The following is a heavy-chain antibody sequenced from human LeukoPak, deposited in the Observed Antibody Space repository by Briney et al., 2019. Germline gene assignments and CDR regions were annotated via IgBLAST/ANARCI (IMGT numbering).Heavy chain of an antibody. CDR3: ARLLFDYGGNSAFDY. CDR1: GFTFSTYC. D-gene: IGHD4-23*01. CDR2: IWYDGSNK. V-gene: IGHV3-33*01. Sequence: GKSLRLSCAASGFTFSTYCMHWVRQAPGKGLEWVAVIWYDGSNKYYADSVNGRFTISRDNSKNTLYLQMNSLRAEDTAVYYCARLLFDYGGNSAFDYWGQGTLVTVSS. J-gene: IGHJ4*02.